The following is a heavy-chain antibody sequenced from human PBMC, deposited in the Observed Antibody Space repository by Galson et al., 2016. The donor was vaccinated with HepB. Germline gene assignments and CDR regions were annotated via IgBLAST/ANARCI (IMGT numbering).Heavy chain of an antibody. V-gene: IGHV1-18*01. J-gene: IGHJ5*02. D-gene: IGHD5-12*01. CDR1: GYTFTSYG. CDR2: ISAYNGNT. CDR3: ARVSRVVATFDP. Sequence: SVKVSCKASGYTFTSYGISWVRQAPGQGLEWMGWISAYNGNTSYAQKLQGRVTMTTDTSTRTAYMELRSLRSDDTAVYYCARVSRVVATFDPWGQGTQVTVSS.